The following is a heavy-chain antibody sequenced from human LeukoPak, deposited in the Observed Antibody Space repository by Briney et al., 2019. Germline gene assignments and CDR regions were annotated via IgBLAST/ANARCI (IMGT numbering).Heavy chain of an antibody. CDR3: ARKGTVTTPFDY. CDR1: GDSVSSDSAA. J-gene: IGHJ4*02. V-gene: IGHV6-1*01. CDR2: TYYRSKWFS. Sequence: SQTLSLTCAISGDSVSSDSAAWNWIRQSPSRGLEWLGRTYYRSKWFSDYALSVKSRITINADKSKNQFSLQLNSVTPEDTAVYYCARKGTVTTPFDYWGQGILVTVSS. D-gene: IGHD4-11*01.